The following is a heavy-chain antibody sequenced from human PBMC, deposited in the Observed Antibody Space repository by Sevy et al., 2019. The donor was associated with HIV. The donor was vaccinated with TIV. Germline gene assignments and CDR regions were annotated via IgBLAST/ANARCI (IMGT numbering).Heavy chain of an antibody. D-gene: IGHD2-21*02. CDR3: VKSKGDYYFDY. CDR2: IKQDGSER. V-gene: IGHV3-7*01. CDR1: GFTFSDYW. J-gene: IGHJ4*02. Sequence: GGSLRLSCAASGFTFSDYWMSWVRQAPGKGLEWVADIKQDGSERRYGDSVKGPFTNSRDNATNALFLHINSLRVEDTAIYYCVKSKGDYYFDYWGQGTLVTVSS.